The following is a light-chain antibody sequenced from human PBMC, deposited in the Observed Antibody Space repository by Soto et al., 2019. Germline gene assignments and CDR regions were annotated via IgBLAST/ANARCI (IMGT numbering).Light chain of an antibody. CDR3: QTWGSGTVV. Sequence: QAVLTQSPSASASLGASVKLTCTLSSGHSSYAIAWHQQQPEKGPRYLMKLNSDGSHSKGDGIPDRFSGSSSGAERYLTISSHQSEDEADYYRQTWGSGTVVFGGGTKLTVL. J-gene: IGLJ2*01. CDR1: SGHSSYA. V-gene: IGLV4-69*01. CDR2: LNSDGSH.